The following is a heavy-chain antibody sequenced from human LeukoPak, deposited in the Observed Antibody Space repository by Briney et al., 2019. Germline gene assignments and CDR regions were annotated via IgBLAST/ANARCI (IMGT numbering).Heavy chain of an antibody. J-gene: IGHJ5*02. CDR2: IYYSGST. CDR1: GGSISSYY. CDR3: ARSNWFDP. Sequence: SETLSLTCTVSGGSISSYYWSWIRQPPGKGLEWIGYIYYSGSTNYNPSLKSRVTISVDTSKNQFSLKLSSVTAADTAVYYCARSNWFDPWGQGTLVTVSS. V-gene: IGHV4-59*01.